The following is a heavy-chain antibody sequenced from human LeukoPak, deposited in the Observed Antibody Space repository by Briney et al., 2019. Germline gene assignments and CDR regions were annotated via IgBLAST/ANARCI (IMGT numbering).Heavy chain of an antibody. CDR2: IYCSGST. D-gene: IGHD5-24*01. CDR1: GGSISSSSYY. J-gene: IGHJ4*02. CDR3: ARVVEMATIPDY. Sequence: SETLSLTCTVSGGSISSSSYYWGWIRQPRGKGLEWIGSIYCSGSTYYNPSLKSRVTISVDTSKNQFSLKLSSVTAADTAVYYCARVVEMATIPDYWGQGTLVTVSS. V-gene: IGHV4-39*07.